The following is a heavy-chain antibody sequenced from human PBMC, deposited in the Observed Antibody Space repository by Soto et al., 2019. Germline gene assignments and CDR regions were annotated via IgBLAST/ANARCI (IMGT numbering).Heavy chain of an antibody. D-gene: IGHD3-22*01. CDR3: ARGADYDSSGIRLNWFDP. J-gene: IGHJ5*02. CDR1: GFTFSSYD. V-gene: IGHV3-48*02. Sequence: EVQLVESGGGLVQPGGSLRLSCAAYGFTFSSYDMNCFRQAPRKGLEWVSYISSSSSTIYYADSVKGRFTISRDNAKNSLYLQMNSLRDEDTAVYYCARGADYDSSGIRLNWFDPWGQGTLVTVSS. CDR2: ISSSSSTI.